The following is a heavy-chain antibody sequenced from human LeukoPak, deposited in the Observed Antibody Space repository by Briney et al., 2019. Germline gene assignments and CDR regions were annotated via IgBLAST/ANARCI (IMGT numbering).Heavy chain of an antibody. V-gene: IGHV3-7*01. J-gene: IGHJ4*02. CDR1: GFTFSNYW. CDR2: IKGDGSEK. Sequence: TGGSLRLSCAASGFTFSNYWMNWVRQAPGKGLEWVANIKGDGSEKSYVDSVKGRFTISRDNTKNSLSLQMNSLRAEDTAVYYCARNERWGQGTLVTVSS. CDR3: ARNER.